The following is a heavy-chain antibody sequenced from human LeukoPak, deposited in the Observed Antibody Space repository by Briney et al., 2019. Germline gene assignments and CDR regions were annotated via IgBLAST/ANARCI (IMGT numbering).Heavy chain of an antibody. V-gene: IGHV2-5*02. J-gene: IGHJ4*02. Sequence: SGPMLGKPTQTLTLTCTFSGFSLSTSGVGVGWIRQPPGRAREGRALIYGDDDKRYSPSLKSRLTITKDTSKNQVVLTMTNMDPVDTATYYCAHTWYCSGGSCYSFDYWGQGTLVTVSS. CDR3: AHTWYCSGGSCYSFDY. CDR1: GFSLSTSGVG. CDR2: IYGDDDK. D-gene: IGHD2-15*01.